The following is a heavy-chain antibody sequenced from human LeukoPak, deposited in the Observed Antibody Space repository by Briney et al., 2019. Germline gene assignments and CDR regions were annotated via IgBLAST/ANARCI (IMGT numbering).Heavy chain of an antibody. V-gene: IGHV1-69*05. CDR2: VIPIFGTA. CDR1: GGTFSSYA. J-gene: IGHJ5*02. D-gene: IGHD3-10*01. CDR3: ARVGEWTPYNWFDP. Sequence: SVKVSCKASGGTFSSYAISWVRQAPGQGLEWMGRVIPIFGTANYAQKFQGRVTVTTDESTSTAYMELSSLRSEDTAVYYCARVGEWTPYNWFDPWGQGTLVTVSS.